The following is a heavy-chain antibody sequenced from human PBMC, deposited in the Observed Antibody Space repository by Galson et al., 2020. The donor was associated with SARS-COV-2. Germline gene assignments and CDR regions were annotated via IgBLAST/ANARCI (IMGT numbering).Heavy chain of an antibody. CDR1: GYSFTSYW. CDR2: IDPSDSYT. V-gene: IGHV5-10-1*01. J-gene: IGHJ6*03. Sequence: HGESLKISCKGSGYSFTSYWISWVRQMPGKGLEWMGRIDPSDSYTNYSPSFQGHVTISADKSISTAYLQWSSLKASDTAMYYCVRLGWEPYYYMDVWGKGTTVTVSS. D-gene: IGHD1-26*01. CDR3: VRLGWEPYYYMDV.